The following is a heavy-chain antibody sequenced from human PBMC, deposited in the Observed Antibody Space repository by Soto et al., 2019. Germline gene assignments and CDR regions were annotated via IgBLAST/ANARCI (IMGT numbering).Heavy chain of an antibody. V-gene: IGHV4-61*08. D-gene: IGHD6-19*01. CDR1: GGSVSSRGHY. J-gene: IGHJ4*02. CDR2: IYYTGNT. Sequence: QVQLQESGPGLVKPSETLSLTCTVSGGSVSSRGHYWTWIRQPPGKGLEWLGYIYYTGNTNYNPALNCRVTISIETSKNRFSLKLTSVTSADTAVYYCERGALGQWLVYFGYWGQGTLVTVSS. CDR3: ERGALGQWLVYFGY.